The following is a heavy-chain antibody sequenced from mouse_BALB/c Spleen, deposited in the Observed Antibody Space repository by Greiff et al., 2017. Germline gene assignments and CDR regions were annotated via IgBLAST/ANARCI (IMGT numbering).Heavy chain of an antibody. J-gene: IGHJ3*01. Sequence: EVQLVESGGGLVKPGGSLKLSCAASGFTFSSYTMSWVRQTPEKRLEWVATISSGGGNTYYPDSVKGRFTISRDNAKNNLYLQMSSLRSEDTALYYCARDEYGNYVFAYWGQGTLVTVSA. CDR3: ARDEYGNYVFAY. CDR1: GFTFSSYT. V-gene: IGHV5-9*03. CDR2: ISSGGGNT. D-gene: IGHD2-10*02.